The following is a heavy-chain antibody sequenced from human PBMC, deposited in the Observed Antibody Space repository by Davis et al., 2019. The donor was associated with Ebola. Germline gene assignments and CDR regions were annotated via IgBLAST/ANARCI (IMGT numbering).Heavy chain of an antibody. J-gene: IGHJ4*02. CDR2: FNPSGGST. CDR3: ARGTGEGSSDY. Sequence: ASVKVSCKPSGYTFPHYKIHWVRQAPGQGLEWMAMFNPSGGSTSFAQRFEDRVTLTTSTSTVYMEMSTLRPEDTALYFCARGTGEGSSDYWGQGTPLSVSS. V-gene: IGHV1-46*01. D-gene: IGHD7-27*01. CDR1: GYTFPHYK.